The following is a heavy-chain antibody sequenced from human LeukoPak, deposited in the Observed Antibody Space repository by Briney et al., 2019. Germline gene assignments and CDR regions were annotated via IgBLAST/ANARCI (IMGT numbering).Heavy chain of an antibody. CDR1: DGSISSSH. CDR2: IYHSGNT. J-gene: IGHJ4*02. CDR3: ARRRDIIARHDY. D-gene: IGHD6-13*01. V-gene: IGHV4-59*12. Sequence: SETLSLTCNVSDGSISSSHWSWIRQSPGKGLEWIGYIYHSGNTNYNPSLKSRVTISVDTSKNQFSLKLSSVTAADTAVYYCARRRDIIARHDYWGQGTLVTVSS.